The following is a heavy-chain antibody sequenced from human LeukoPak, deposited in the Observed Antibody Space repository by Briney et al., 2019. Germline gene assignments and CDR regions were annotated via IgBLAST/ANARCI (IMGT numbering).Heavy chain of an antibody. D-gene: IGHD3-3*01. Sequence: ASVKVSCKASGYTFTSYDINWVRQATGQGLEWMGWMNPISVNTAYAQNFQGRVTMTRDTSISTAYMELTSLTCADTVVYYRTGGATTMFGVARSRWFATWGQGTLVTVSS. V-gene: IGHV1-8*01. CDR3: TGGATTMFGVARSRWFAT. J-gene: IGHJ5*02. CDR2: MNPISVNT. CDR1: GYTFTSYD.